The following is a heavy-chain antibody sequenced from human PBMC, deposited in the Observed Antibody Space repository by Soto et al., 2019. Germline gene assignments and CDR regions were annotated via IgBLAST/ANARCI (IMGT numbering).Heavy chain of an antibody. CDR3: ARSFGWYAIDY. Sequence: QVLLQESGPGLVQPSGTLSLSCVVSGVSISSNYYWGWVRQPPGKGLEWLGDISHIGSVNYNPSLKSRVTRSMDKSQNQFSLKVNSVIASDTAVYYCARSFGWYAIDYWGQGTLVIVSS. CDR1: GVSISSNYY. D-gene: IGHD6-19*01. V-gene: IGHV4-4*02. J-gene: IGHJ4*02. CDR2: ISHIGSV.